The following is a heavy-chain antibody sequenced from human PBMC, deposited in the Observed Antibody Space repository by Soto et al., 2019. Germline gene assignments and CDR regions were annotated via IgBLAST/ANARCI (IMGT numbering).Heavy chain of an antibody. CDR1: GFSISSGYY. V-gene: IGHV4-38-2*01. Sequence: SETLSLTCAVSGFSISSGYYWGWIRQPPGKGLEWIGNIDHSGSTYYNPSLKSRVTISVDTSKNQFSLKLTSVTAADTAVYYCARVGPWVPYYYDSSPYTFENWFDPWGQGTLVTVSS. CDR2: IDHSGST. CDR3: ARVGPWVPYYYDSSPYTFENWFDP. J-gene: IGHJ5*02. D-gene: IGHD3-22*01.